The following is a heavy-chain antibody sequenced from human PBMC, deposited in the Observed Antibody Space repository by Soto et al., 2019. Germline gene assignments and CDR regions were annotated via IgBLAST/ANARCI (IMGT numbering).Heavy chain of an antibody. CDR1: GGTFSSYA. D-gene: IGHD1-1*01. CDR2: IIPIFGTA. J-gene: IGHJ4*02. V-gene: IGHV1-69*13. Sequence: ASVKVSCKASGGTFSSYAISWVRQAPGQGLEWMGGIIPIFGTANYAQKFQGRVTITADESTSTAYMELSSLRSEDTAVYYCARQDGGTTGFDYWGQGALVTVSS. CDR3: ARQDGGTTGFDY.